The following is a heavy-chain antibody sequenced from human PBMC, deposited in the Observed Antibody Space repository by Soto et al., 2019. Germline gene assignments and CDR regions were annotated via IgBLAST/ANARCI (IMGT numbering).Heavy chain of an antibody. J-gene: IGHJ4*02. CDR3: ARLSSSGWPDY. Sequence: EVQLVESGEGLVQPGGSLRLSCAASGFTFSSYAMHWVRQAPGKGLEYVSAISSNGGSTYYADSVKGRFTISRDNSKNTLYLQMGSLRAEDMAVYYCARLSSSGWPDYWGKGTLVTVSS. V-gene: IGHV3-64*02. CDR1: GFTFSSYA. D-gene: IGHD6-19*01. CDR2: ISSNGGST.